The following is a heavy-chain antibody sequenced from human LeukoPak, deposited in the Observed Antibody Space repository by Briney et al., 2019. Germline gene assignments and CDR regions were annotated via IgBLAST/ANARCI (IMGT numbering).Heavy chain of an antibody. Sequence: PGGSLRLSCAASGFTFSSYAMSWVRQAPGKGQEWVSAISGSGGSTYYADSVKGRFTISRDNSKNTLYLQMNSLRAEDTAVYYCAKDGSGGSFFDYWGQGTLVTVSS. J-gene: IGHJ4*02. CDR2: ISGSGGST. CDR1: GFTFSSYA. D-gene: IGHD2-15*01. CDR3: AKDGSGGSFFDY. V-gene: IGHV3-23*01.